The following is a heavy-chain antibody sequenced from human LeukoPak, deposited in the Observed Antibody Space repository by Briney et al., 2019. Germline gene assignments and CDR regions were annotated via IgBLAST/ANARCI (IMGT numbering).Heavy chain of an antibody. Sequence: GGSLRLSCAASGFALSCYAMHWVRQAPGKGMEWEAVIPYDGSNKYYADSVKGRFTISRDNSTDTLYLQMNGLRAEDTAVYYCARDPDCSGGSCYSFYFDYWGQGTLVTVSS. CDR3: ARDPDCSGGSCYSFYFDY. D-gene: IGHD2-15*01. CDR2: IPYDGSNK. CDR1: GFALSCYA. J-gene: IGHJ4*02. V-gene: IGHV3-30*14.